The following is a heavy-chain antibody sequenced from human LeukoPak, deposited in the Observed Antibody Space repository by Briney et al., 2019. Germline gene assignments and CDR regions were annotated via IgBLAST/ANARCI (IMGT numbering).Heavy chain of an antibody. CDR3: AREGDSYGADYYFDY. Sequence: SETLSLTCTVSGGSISSYYWSWIRQPPGKGLEWIGYIFYSGSTYYNPSLKSRVTMSVDTSKNQFSLKLTSVTAADTAVYYCAREGDSYGADYYFDYWGQGSLVTVSS. J-gene: IGHJ4*02. D-gene: IGHD4-17*01. V-gene: IGHV4-59*01. CDR2: IFYSGST. CDR1: GGSISSYY.